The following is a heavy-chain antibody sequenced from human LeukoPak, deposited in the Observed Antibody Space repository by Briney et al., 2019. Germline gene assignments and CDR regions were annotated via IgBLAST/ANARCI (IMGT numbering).Heavy chain of an antibody. CDR1: GFTFSSYW. D-gene: IGHD3-16*01. J-gene: IGHJ4*02. V-gene: IGHV3-7*01. CDR3: VVWGSSKYYFDY. Sequence: GGSLRLSCAASGFTFSSYWMSWVRQAPGKGLEWVANIKQDGSEKYYVVSVKGRFTISRDNAKNSLYLQMNSLRAEDAAVYYCVVWGSSKYYFDYWGQGTLVTVSS. CDR2: IKQDGSEK.